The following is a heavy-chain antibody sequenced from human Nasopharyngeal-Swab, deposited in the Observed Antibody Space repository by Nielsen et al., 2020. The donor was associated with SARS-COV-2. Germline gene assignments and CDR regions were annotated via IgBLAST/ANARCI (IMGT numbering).Heavy chain of an antibody. Sequence: GGSLRLSCAASGFTFDDYAMHWVRQAPGKGLEWISGINWNSGRIGYADSVKGRFTISRDNAKKSLYLQMNSLRPEDTALYYCTKATSLYYYDSSGYRPWYCDYWGQGTLVTVSS. CDR2: INWNSGRI. CDR1: GFTFDDYA. D-gene: IGHD3-22*01. CDR3: TKATSLYYYDSSGYRPWYCDY. V-gene: IGHV3-9*01. J-gene: IGHJ4*02.